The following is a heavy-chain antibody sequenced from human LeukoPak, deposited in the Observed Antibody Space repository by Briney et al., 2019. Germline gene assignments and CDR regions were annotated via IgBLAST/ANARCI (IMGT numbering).Heavy chain of an antibody. CDR3: ARVNTTLDY. V-gene: IGHV1-2*02. CDR2: INPNSGDT. CDR1: GYTFTSYY. D-gene: IGHD1-14*01. J-gene: IGHJ4*02. Sequence: ASVKVSCKASGYTFTSYYMHWVRQAPGQGLEWMGWINPNSGDTRYAQKFQGRVTMTRDTSISTANMELSRLTSDDTAVYYCARVNTTLDYWGQGTLVTASS.